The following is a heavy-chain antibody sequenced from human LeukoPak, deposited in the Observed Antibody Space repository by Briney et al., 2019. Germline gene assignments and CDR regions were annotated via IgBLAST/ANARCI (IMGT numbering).Heavy chain of an antibody. CDR3: ARAGNSYGTGYYFDY. J-gene: IGHJ4*02. D-gene: IGHD5-18*01. CDR1: GGYIGSYY. V-gene: IGHV4-59*01. CDR2: VYYTGET. Sequence: SETLSLTCTVSGGYIGSYYWTWIRQPPGKGLEWIGFVYYTGETNYNPSLKSRVTISLDTSKNQFSLHLNSVTAADTAVYYCARAGNSYGTGYYFDYWGQGTLVTVSS.